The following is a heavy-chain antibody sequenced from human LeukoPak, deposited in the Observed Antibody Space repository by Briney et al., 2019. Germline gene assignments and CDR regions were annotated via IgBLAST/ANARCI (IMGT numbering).Heavy chain of an antibody. CDR2: IYYSGST. D-gene: IGHD3-22*01. Sequence: SETLPLTCTVSGGSISSSSYNWGWIRQPPGKGLEWIGSIYYSGSTFYNPSLKSRVTISINTSKNQFSPKLSSVTAADTAVYYCASQPYYDSSGYYFYWGQGTLVTVSS. V-gene: IGHV4-39*01. CDR1: GGSISSSSYN. J-gene: IGHJ4*02. CDR3: ASQPYYDSSGYYFY.